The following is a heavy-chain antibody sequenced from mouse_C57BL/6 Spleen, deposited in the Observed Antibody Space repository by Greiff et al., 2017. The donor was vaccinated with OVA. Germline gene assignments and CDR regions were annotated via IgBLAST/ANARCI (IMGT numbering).Heavy chain of an antibody. CDR1: GYTFTSYG. CDR3: ARLGLGGSPPWFAY. J-gene: IGHJ3*01. Sequence: VKLMESGAELARPGASVKLSCKASGYTFTSYGISWVKQRTGQGLEWIGEIYPRSGNTYYNEKFKGKATLTADKSSSTAYMELRSLTSEDSAVYVCARLGLGGSPPWFAYWGQGTLVTVSA. CDR2: IYPRSGNT. V-gene: IGHV1-81*01. D-gene: IGHD1-1*01.